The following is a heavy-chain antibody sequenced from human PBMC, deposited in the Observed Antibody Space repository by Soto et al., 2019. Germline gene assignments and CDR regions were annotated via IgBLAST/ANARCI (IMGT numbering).Heavy chain of an antibody. V-gene: IGHV3-66*01. CDR3: ARDGSGQ. J-gene: IGHJ4*02. CDR1: VLTVSTNP. CDR2: IYTGGGT. Sequence: EVQLVESGGGLVQPGGALRLYCGASVLTVSTNPMSWVRQAPGKGLEWVSGIYTGGGTHYADSVKGRFTISRDNSKNTVNLQMNSLRPEDTAVYYCARDGSGQWGQGTLVTVSS.